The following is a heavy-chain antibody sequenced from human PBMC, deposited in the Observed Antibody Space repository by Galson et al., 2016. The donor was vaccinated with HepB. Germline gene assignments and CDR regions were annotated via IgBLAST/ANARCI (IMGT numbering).Heavy chain of an antibody. V-gene: IGHV3-53*01. D-gene: IGHD3-22*01. CDR2: IYSDGST. Sequence: SLRLSCAASGFIVNNNYMNWVRQAPGKGLEWVSVIYSDGSTNYADSVKGRFTISGDNSKNMLYLQMNTLRAEDTAVYYCARDPYYYDSRGYTTGFDVWGQGTMVTVSS. J-gene: IGHJ3*01. CDR3: ARDPYYYDSRGYTTGFDV. CDR1: GFIVNNNY.